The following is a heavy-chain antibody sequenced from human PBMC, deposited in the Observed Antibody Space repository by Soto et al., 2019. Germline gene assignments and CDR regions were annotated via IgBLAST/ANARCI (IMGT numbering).Heavy chain of an antibody. J-gene: IGHJ4*02. D-gene: IGHD2-15*01. CDR1: GGSFSGYY. CDR3: ARGSKGGLGRPLDY. CDR2: INHSGST. Sequence: QVQLQPWGAGLLKPSETLSLTCAVYGGSFSGYYWGWIRQPPGKGLEWIGEINHSGSTNYNPSLKCRVTIAVATTKNQFSLKLGSVTAADTAVYYCARGSKGGLGRPLDYCGQGTLVTVS. V-gene: IGHV4-34*01.